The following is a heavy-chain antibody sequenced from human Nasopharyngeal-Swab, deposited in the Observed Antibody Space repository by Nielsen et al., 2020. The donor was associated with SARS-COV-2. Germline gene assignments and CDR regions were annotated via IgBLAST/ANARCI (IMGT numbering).Heavy chain of an antibody. V-gene: IGHV1-2*04. CDR3: ARDPIAVAGHDAFDI. D-gene: IGHD6-19*01. CDR2: INPNSGGT. CDR1: GYTFTGYY. J-gene: IGHJ3*02. Sequence: APVKVSCKASGYTFTGYYMHWVRQAPGQGLEWMGWINPNSGGTNYAQKFQGWVTMTRDTSISTAYMELSRLRSDDTAVYYCARDPIAVAGHDAFDIWGQGTMVTVSS.